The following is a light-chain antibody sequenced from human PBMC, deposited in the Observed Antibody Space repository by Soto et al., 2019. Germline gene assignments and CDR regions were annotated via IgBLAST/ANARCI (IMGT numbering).Light chain of an antibody. CDR3: ISYIHSTTTHWV. J-gene: IGLJ3*02. CDR2: EVY. Sequence: QSALTQPASVSGSPGQSITISCTGTNSDVGGYDRVSWYQHHPGKAPKLLIFEVYNRPSGISDRFSGSKSGDTASLTISGLQAEEEDDSYCISYIHSTTTHWVFGGGTKVT. CDR1: NSDVGGYDR. V-gene: IGLV2-14*01.